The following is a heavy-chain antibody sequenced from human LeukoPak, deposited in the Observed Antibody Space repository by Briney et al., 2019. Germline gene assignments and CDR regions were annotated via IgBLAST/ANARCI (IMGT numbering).Heavy chain of an antibody. J-gene: IGHJ4*02. CDR3: ATTPGDIVVVVAAFDY. V-gene: IGHV3-23*01. CDR1: RFTFSSYA. D-gene: IGHD2-15*01. Sequence: HPGGSLRLSCAASRFTFSSYAISWVRQAPGKGLEWVSAISGSGGSTYYADSVKGRFTISRDNSKNTLYLQMNSLRAEDTAVYYCATTPGDIVVVVAAFDYWGQGTLVTVSS. CDR2: ISGSGGST.